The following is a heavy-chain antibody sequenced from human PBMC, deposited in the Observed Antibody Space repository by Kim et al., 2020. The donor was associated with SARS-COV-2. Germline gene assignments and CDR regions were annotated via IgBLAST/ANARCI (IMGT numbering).Heavy chain of an antibody. CDR1: GGSIISYY. D-gene: IGHD6-19*01. Sequence: SETLSLTCTVSGGSIISYYWSWIRQPPGKGLEWIGYIYYSGSTNYNPSLKSRFTISVDTSKNQFYLKLSSVTAFDTAMYYCASIEYRSGPDPLAQDYYV. J-gene: IGHJ6*01. CDR2: IYYSGST. V-gene: IGHV4-59*01. CDR3: ASIEYRSGPDPLAQDYYV.